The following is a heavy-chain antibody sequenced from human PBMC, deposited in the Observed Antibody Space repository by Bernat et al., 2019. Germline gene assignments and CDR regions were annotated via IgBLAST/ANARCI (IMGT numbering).Heavy chain of an antibody. CDR1: GFTFSSYG. V-gene: IGHV3-30*03. CDR3: VGLGANSV. Sequence: QVQLVESGGGVVQPGRSLRLSCAASGFTFSSYGMHWVRQAPGKGLEWVAVISYDGSNKYYADSVKGRFTISRDNSKNTLYLQMNSVTAEDTAVYYCVGLGANSVWGQGTLVTVSS. J-gene: IGHJ4*02. D-gene: IGHD4/OR15-4a*01. CDR2: ISYDGSNK.